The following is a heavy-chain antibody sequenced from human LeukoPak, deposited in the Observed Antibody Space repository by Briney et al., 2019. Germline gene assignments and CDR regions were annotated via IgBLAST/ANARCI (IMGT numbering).Heavy chain of an antibody. J-gene: IGHJ3*02. CDR3: ARGATDYGGNSLAFDI. CDR1: GFTVSSDY. D-gene: IGHD4-23*01. V-gene: IGHV3-66*01. Sequence: PGGSLRLSCAASGFTVSSDYMSWVRQAPGKGLEWVSVIYSDGSTYYADSVKGRFTIFRDNSRNTLFLQMSSLRAEDMAAYYCARGATDYGGNSLAFDIWGQGTIVTVSS. CDR2: IYSDGST.